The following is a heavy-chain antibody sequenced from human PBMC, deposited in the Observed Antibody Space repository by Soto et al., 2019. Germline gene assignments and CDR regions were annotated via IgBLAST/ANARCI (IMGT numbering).Heavy chain of an antibody. CDR1: GFSFSSYA. D-gene: IGHD1-26*01. CDR3: ARWSFIDY. Sequence: EVQLLESGGGLVRPGGSLRLSCTASGFSFSSYALSWVRQAPGKGLEWVSTISGSDGKTYYADSVNGRFSISRDTSKTTLYLEMTSLRVEDTAVYYRARWSFIDYWGQGTRVTVS. J-gene: IGHJ4*02. CDR2: ISGSDGKT. V-gene: IGHV3-23*01.